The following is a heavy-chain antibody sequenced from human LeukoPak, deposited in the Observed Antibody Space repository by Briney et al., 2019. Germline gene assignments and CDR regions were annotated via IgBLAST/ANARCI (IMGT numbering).Heavy chain of an antibody. Sequence: GRSLRLSCAASGFTFSSYAMHWVRQAPGKGLEWVAVISYDGSNKYYADSVKGRFTISRDNSKNTLYLQMNSLRAEDTAVYYCARERVIGGFDPWGQGTLVTVSS. D-gene: IGHD3-10*01. CDR2: ISYDGSNK. V-gene: IGHV3-30-3*01. J-gene: IGHJ5*02. CDR3: ARERVIGGFDP. CDR1: GFTFSSYA.